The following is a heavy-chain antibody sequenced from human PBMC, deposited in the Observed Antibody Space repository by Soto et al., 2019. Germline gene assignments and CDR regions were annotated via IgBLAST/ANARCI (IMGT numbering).Heavy chain of an antibody. Sequence: EVQLLESGGGLVQPGGSLRLSCAASGFTFGTYAMSWVRQAPGKGLDWVSTISGGGGSTYYADSVKGRFTISRDNSKSTLYLQMNILRAEDTAVYYCAKYSEYSGYDGTYFDYWGQGSLVTVSS. V-gene: IGHV3-23*01. CDR3: AKYSEYSGYDGTYFDY. D-gene: IGHD5-12*01. CDR1: GFTFGTYA. CDR2: ISGGGGST. J-gene: IGHJ4*02.